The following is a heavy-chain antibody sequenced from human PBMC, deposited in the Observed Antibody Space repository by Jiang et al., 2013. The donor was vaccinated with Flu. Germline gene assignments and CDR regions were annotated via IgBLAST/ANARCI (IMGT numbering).Heavy chain of an antibody. CDR2: THHSGST. CDR1: GYSISRAYY. CDR3: VRDISSPSYYFDS. J-gene: IGHJ4*02. V-gene: IGHV4-38-2*02. Sequence: PGLVKPSETLSLTCAVSGYSISRAYYWGWIRQPPGKGLEWVASTHHSGSTYYNPSLESRVSISVDTSKNQFSLKLSSVTAADTAVYYCVRDISSPSYYFDSWGQGTLVTVSS. D-gene: IGHD6-13*01.